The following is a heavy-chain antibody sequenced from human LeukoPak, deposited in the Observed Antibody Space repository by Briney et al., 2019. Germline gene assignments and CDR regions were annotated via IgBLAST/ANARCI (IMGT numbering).Heavy chain of an antibody. CDR3: ARRSDGGGEGAFDI. V-gene: IGHV4-4*09. CDR2: IYTSGST. J-gene: IGHJ3*02. Sequence: SETLSLTFTVSGDSISSYYWSWIRQPPGKGLEWIGYIYTSGSTNYNPSLKSRVTISVDTSKNQFSLKLTSLTAADTAVYYCARRSDGGGEGAFDIWGQGTMVTVFS. CDR1: GDSISSYY. D-gene: IGHD2-21*01.